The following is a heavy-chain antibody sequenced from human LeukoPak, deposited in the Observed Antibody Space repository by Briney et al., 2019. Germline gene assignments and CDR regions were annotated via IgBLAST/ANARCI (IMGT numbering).Heavy chain of an antibody. CDR1: GYTFTGYY. CDR3: AREGVVVAATGWFDP. CDR2: INPNSGDT. V-gene: IGHV1-2*02. J-gene: IGHJ5*02. D-gene: IGHD2-15*01. Sequence: ASVKVSCKTSGYTFTGYYTHWVRQAPGQGLEWMGWINPNSGDTNYAQKFQGRVTMTRDMSTSTVYMELSSLRSEDTAVYYCAREGVVVAATGWFDPWGQGTLVTVSS.